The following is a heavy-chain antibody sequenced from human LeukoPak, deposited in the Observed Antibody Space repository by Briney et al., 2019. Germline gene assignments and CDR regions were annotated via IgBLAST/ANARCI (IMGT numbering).Heavy chain of an antibody. V-gene: IGHV3-11*04. CDR2: ISSSGSTI. CDR1: GFTFSDYY. D-gene: IGHD3-22*01. J-gene: IGHJ4*02. CDR3: ARGDSSGYYYVGY. Sequence: PGGSLRLSCAASGFTFSDYYMSWIRQAPGRGLEWVSYISSSGSTIYYADSVKGRFTISRDNAKISLYLQMNGLRAEDTAVYYCARGDSSGYYYVGYWGQGTLVTVSS.